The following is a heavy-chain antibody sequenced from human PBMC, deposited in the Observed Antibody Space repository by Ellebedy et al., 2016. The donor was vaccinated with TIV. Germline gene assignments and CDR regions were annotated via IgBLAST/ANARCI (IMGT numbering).Heavy chain of an antibody. CDR1: GYTFTSYY. CDR3: ARDLWGKYYFDY. CDR2: INPSGGST. J-gene: IGHJ4*02. V-gene: IGHV1-46*01. D-gene: IGHD7-27*01. Sequence: AASVTVSCKASGYTFTSYYMHWLRQAPGQGLEWMGIINPSGGSTSYAQKFQGRVTMTRDTSTSTVYMELSSLRSEDTAVYYCARDLWGKYYFDYWGQGTLVTVSS.